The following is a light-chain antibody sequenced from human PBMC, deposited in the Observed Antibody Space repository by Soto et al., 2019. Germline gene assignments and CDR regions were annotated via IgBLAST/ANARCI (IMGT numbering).Light chain of an antibody. Sequence: DIQMTQSPSSLSASVGDRITITCRASQSITAYLNWYQQKPGKAPKLLIYAASSLQSGVPSRFSGSGSGTDFTLTISCLQPEDFATYYCQQSYSTPYTFGHGTKLEI. V-gene: IGKV1-39*01. CDR3: QQSYSTPYT. CDR2: AAS. J-gene: IGKJ2*01. CDR1: QSITAY.